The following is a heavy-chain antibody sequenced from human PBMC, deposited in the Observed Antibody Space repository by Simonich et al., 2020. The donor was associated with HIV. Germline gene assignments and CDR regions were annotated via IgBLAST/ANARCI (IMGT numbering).Heavy chain of an antibody. J-gene: IGHJ1*01. CDR1: GWSFSGYY. CDR2: INHSGST. Sequence: QVQLQQWGAGLLKPSETLSLTCAVYGWSFSGYYWSWIRQPPGKGLEWIGEINHSGSTNYNPSRKSRVTISVDTSKNQFSLKLSSVTAADTAVYYCARLTAGGLGEYFQHWGQGTLVTVSS. V-gene: IGHV4-34*01. D-gene: IGHD6-13*01. CDR3: ARLTAGGLGEYFQH.